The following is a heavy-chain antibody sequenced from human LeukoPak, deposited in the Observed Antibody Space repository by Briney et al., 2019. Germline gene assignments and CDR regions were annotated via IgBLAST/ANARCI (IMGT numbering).Heavy chain of an antibody. CDR2: IKQDGSEK. J-gene: IGHJ4*02. CDR1: GFTVSSNY. V-gene: IGHV3-7*01. Sequence: PGGSLRLSCAASGFTVSSNYMSWVRQAPGKGLEWVANIKQDGSEKFYVDSVKGRFTISRDNAKNSLHLQMNSLRADDTAVYYCASLGNWGQGTLVTVSS. D-gene: IGHD1-1*01. CDR3: ASLGN.